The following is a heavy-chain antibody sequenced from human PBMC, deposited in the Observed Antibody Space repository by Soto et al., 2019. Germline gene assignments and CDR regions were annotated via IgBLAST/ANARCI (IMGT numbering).Heavy chain of an antibody. D-gene: IGHD1-26*01. J-gene: IGHJ4*02. CDR3: VRHLGAGFFGESGPDY. CDR1: GASLDRSNYY. V-gene: IGHV4-39*01. Sequence: PSETLSLTCNVSGASLDRSNYYWDWIRQSPGKGLEWIGTTYYNGDAYYNPSLRSRVTMSVDTSKNQFSLKLMSVTAADTAVYYCVRHLGAGFFGESGPDYWGQGILVTVS. CDR2: TYYNGDA.